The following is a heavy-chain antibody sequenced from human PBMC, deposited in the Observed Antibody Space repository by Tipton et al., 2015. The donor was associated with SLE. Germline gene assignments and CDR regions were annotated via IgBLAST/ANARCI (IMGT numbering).Heavy chain of an antibody. V-gene: IGHV3-7*01. Sequence: GSLRLSCAASGFTFSTYSVGWVRQAPGKGLECLANINEDGSQTFHVDSVKGRFTISRDNAKNSLYLQINSLRAEDTGVYYCTRAVPGYFDYWGQGMLVTVSS. J-gene: IGHJ4*02. CDR1: GFTFSTYS. CDR2: INEDGSQT. CDR3: TRAVPGYFDY.